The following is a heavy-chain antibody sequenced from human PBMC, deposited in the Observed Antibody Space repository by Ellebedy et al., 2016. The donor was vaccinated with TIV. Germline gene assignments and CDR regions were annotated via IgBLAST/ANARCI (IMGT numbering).Heavy chain of an antibody. CDR2: INHSGST. D-gene: IGHD1-26*01. J-gene: IGHJ4*02. CDR1: GGPISPHY. V-gene: IGHV4-34*01. Sequence: MPGGSLRLSCTVSGGPISPHYWSRIRQPPGKGLEWIGEINHSGSTNYNPSLKSRVTISVDTSKNQFSLKLSSVTAADTAVYYCARRRGSGSYYFDYWGQGTLVTVSS. CDR3: ARRRGSGSYYFDY.